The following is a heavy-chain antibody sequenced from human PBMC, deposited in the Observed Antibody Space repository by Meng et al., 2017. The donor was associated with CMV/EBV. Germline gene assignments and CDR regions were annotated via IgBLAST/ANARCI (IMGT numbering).Heavy chain of an antibody. CDR2: ISSSGSTI. D-gene: IGHD3-3*01. CDR1: GCTFSSYE. J-gene: IGHJ6*02. V-gene: IGHV3-48*03. CDR3: ASFWSAYYYGMDV. Sequence: LSLTCAASGCTFSSYEMNWVRQAPGKGLEWVSYISSSGSTIYYADSVKGRFTISRDNAKNSLYLQMNSLRAEDTAVYYCASFWSAYYYGMDVWGQGTTVTVSS.